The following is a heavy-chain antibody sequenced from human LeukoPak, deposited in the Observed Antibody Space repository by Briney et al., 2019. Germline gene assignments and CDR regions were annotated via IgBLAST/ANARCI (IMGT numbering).Heavy chain of an antibody. CDR2: ISSSSSYI. V-gene: IGHV3-21*01. J-gene: IGHJ4*02. CDR3: ARDRRDRGAYYFDY. Sequence: GGSLRLSCAASGFTFSSYSMNWVRQAPGKGLEWVSSISSSSSYIYYADSVKGRFTISRDNAKNSLYLQMNSLRAEDTAVYYCARDRRDRGAYYFDYWGQGTLVTVS. D-gene: IGHD5-24*01. CDR1: GFTFSSYS.